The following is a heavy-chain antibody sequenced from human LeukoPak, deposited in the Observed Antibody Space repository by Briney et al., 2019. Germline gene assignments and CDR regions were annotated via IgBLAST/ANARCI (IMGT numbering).Heavy chain of an antibody. CDR3: ARGGDCPDY. D-gene: IGHD2-21*02. V-gene: IGHV4-4*07. Sequence: SETLSLTCTVSDDSLSRYYWSWVRQPAGKGLEWIGRLDTSGNTHYNPSLKSRVTMSVDTSRNQFSLRLTSVNAADTAVYYCARGGDCPDYWAQGTLVTVSS. CDR2: LDTSGNT. J-gene: IGHJ4*02. CDR1: DDSLSRYY.